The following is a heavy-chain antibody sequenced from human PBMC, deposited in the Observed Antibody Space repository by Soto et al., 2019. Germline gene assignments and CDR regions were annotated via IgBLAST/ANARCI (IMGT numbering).Heavy chain of an antibody. Sequence: QVQLQQWGAGLLKPSETLSLTCAVYGGSLSGYQWSWVRQTPGKGLEWIGEINDSGNINYNPALKSRVTIFLDTPKKQIFLTLSSVTAADSAVYYCSRGLILWFGELSRRGGYYYYIDVWGKGTTVTVSS. CDR1: GGSLSGYQ. V-gene: IGHV4-34*01. J-gene: IGHJ6*03. D-gene: IGHD3-10*01. CDR2: INDSGNI. CDR3: SRGLILWFGELSRRGGYYYYIDV.